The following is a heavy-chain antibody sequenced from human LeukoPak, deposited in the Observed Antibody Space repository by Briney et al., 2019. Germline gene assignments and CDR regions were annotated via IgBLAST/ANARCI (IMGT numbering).Heavy chain of an antibody. Sequence: ASVKVSCKASGYTFTSYDINWVRQATGQGLEWMGWMNPNSGNTGYAQKFQGRVTITTDESTSTAYMELSSLRSEDTAVYYCARGSKLGSYYDHDAFDIWGQGTMVTVSS. CDR2: MNPNSGNT. V-gene: IGHV1-8*01. CDR3: ARGSKLGSYYDHDAFDI. D-gene: IGHD1-26*01. CDR1: GYTFTSYD. J-gene: IGHJ3*02.